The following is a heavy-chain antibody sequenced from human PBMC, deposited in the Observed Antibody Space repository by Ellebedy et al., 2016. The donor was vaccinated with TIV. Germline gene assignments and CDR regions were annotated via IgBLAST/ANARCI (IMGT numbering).Heavy chain of an antibody. J-gene: IGHJ4*02. D-gene: IGHD6-13*01. CDR2: VSSAGANK. CDR3: TRTKGIYASSWFRVEF. V-gene: IGHV3-11*01. Sequence: GGSLRLSCAASGFTFSDYFMTWIRQVPGKGLEWVSHVSSAGANKYYVDSVKGRFTISRDNAKNSLYLEMNSLRVEDTAVYYCTRTKGIYASSWFRVEFWGQGTLVTVSA. CDR1: GFTFSDYF.